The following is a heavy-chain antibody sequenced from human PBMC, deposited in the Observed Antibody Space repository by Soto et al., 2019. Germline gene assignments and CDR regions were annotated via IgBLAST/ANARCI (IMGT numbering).Heavy chain of an antibody. D-gene: IGHD6-19*01. CDR3: AREPGRIAVAGFDY. CDR2: ILYDGSEK. V-gene: IGHV3-33*01. CDR1: GFMFDSYG. J-gene: IGHJ4*02. Sequence: QVQLVESGGGVVQPGRSLRLSCVASGFMFDSYGMHWVRQAPGKGLEWVAIILYDGSEKYHADSVKGRFTISRDNSKNTLYLHMNSLRAEDTALYYCAREPGRIAVAGFDYWGQGTLVTVSS.